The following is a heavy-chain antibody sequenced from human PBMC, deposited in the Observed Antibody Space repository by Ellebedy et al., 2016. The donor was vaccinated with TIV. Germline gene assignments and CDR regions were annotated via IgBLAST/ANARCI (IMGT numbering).Heavy chain of an antibody. J-gene: IGHJ5*02. CDR3: ARRASYGDYAVQVNPWFDP. CDR2: IRQEGDEI. D-gene: IGHD4-17*01. Sequence: GESLKISCAASGFSFSSYWMTWVRQAPGKGLEWVAKIRQEGDEIYYVESVKGRCTISRDNAKNSLFLQMNSLRVEDTAVYYCARRASYGDYAVQVNPWFDPWGQGTLVTVSS. V-gene: IGHV3-7*01. CDR1: GFSFSSYW.